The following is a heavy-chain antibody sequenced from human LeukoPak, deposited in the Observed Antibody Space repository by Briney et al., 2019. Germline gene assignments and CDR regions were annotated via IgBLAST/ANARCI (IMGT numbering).Heavy chain of an antibody. CDR3: ARGEAY. Sequence: PSETLSLTYTVSGGSISSGSYYWSWIRQPAGKGLEWIGRIYTSGSTNYNPSLKSRVTISVDTSKNQFSLKLSSVTAADTAVYYCARGEAYWGQGTLVTVSS. CDR1: GGSISSGSYY. CDR2: IYTSGST. V-gene: IGHV4-61*02. J-gene: IGHJ4*02.